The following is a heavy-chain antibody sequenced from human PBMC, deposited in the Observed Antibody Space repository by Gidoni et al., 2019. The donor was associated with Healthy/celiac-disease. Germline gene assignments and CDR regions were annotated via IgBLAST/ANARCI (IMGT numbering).Heavy chain of an antibody. CDR3: ARAYYGDGFDI. V-gene: IGHV3-13*01. Sequence: EVQLVESGGGLVQPGGSLRLSCAASGFTFRSYDMHWVRQATGKGLEWVSAIGTAGDTYYPGSVKGRFTISRENAKNSLYLQMNSLRAGDTAVYYCARAYYGDGFDIWGQGTMVTVSS. CDR2: IGTAGDT. CDR1: GFTFRSYD. D-gene: IGHD4-17*01. J-gene: IGHJ3*02.